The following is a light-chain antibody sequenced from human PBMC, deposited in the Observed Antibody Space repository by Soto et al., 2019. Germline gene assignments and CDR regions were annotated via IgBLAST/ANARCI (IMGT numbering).Light chain of an antibody. V-gene: IGKV3-11*01. CDR3: QQRSNWPPAT. J-gene: IGKJ2*01. CDR2: DAS. CDR1: QSVSSY. Sequence: EIVLTQSPATLSLSPGERATLSCRASQSVSSYLDWYQQKPGQAPRLLIYDASNRATGIPARFSGGGSGTDFTLTISSLEPEDFAVYYCQQRSNWPPATFGQGTKLELK.